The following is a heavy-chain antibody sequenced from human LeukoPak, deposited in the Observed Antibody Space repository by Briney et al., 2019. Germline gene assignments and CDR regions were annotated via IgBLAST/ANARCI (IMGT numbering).Heavy chain of an antibody. CDR2: IASDGRDK. Sequence: GGSLRLSRAASGFTFSSYAMHWVRQAPGKGLEWVAVIASDGRDKKYVDSVKGRFTISRDNSRNTLFLQMNSLRPEDTAVYYCAKDRAVGSAIYDFDYWGQGNLVTVSS. J-gene: IGHJ4*02. CDR3: AKDRAVGSAIYDFDY. D-gene: IGHD3-3*01. CDR1: GFTFSSYA. V-gene: IGHV3-30*18.